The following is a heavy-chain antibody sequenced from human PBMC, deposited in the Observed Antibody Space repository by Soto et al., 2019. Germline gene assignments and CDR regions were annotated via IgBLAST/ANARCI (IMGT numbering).Heavy chain of an antibody. D-gene: IGHD3-3*01. J-gene: IGHJ6*03. Sequence: SETLSLTCAVYGGSFSGYYWSWIRQPPGKGLEWIGEINHSGSTNYNPSLKSRVTISVDTSKNQFSLKLSSVTAADTAVYYCARALKGITIFGVVNAYYYYYMDVWGKGTTVTVSS. CDR1: GGSFSGYY. V-gene: IGHV4-34*01. CDR3: ARALKGITIFGVVNAYYYYYMDV. CDR2: INHSGST.